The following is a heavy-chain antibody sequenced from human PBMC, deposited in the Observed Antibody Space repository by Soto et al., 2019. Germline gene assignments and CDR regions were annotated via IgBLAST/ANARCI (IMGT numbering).Heavy chain of an antibody. V-gene: IGHV3-53*04. CDR3: ARGSKYNWNLLDY. CDR1: GFTVSSNY. CDR2: IYSGGST. D-gene: IGHD1-20*01. Sequence: GGSLRLSCAASGFTVSSNYMSWVRQAPGKGLEWVSVIYSGGSTYYAASVKGRFTISRHNSKNTLYLQMNSLRAEDTAVYYCARGSKYNWNLLDYWGQGTLVTVSS. J-gene: IGHJ4*02.